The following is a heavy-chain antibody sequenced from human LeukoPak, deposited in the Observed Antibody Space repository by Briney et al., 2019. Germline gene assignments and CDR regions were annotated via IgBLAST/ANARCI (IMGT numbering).Heavy chain of an antibody. D-gene: IGHD3-10*01. Sequence: SETLSLTCTVSGGSMSSYYWSWIRQSPGKGLEWIGYIYYSGSTNYNPSLKSRVTISVDTSKNQFSLKLSSVTAADTAVDYCARQRRPITMVRGVIITPLSYFDYWGQGTLVTVSS. V-gene: IGHV4-59*01. J-gene: IGHJ4*02. CDR1: GGSMSSYY. CDR3: ARQRRPITMVRGVIITPLSYFDY. CDR2: IYYSGST.